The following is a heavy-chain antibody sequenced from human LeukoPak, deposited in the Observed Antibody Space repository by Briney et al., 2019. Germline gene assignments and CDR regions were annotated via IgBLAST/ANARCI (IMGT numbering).Heavy chain of an antibody. D-gene: IGHD6-19*01. Sequence: ASVKVSSKASGHTLTDHYMHWVRHAPGQGLEWMGWINPNSGGTNYAQKFQGRVTMTRDTSMSTAYMELSRRRSDATAVYYCARGVSLKAVAARYSGMDVWGQGTTVTVSS. CDR3: ARGVSLKAVAARYSGMDV. CDR2: INPNSGGT. CDR1: GHTLTDHY. J-gene: IGHJ6*02. V-gene: IGHV1-2*02.